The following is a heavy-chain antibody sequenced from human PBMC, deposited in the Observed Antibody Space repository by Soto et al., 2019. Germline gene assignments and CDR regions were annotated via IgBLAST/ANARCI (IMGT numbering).Heavy chain of an antibody. CDR2: IYYSGST. CDR1: GGSISSGGYY. Sequence: SETLSLTCTVSGGSISSGGYYWSWIRQHPGKGLEWIGFIYYSGSTYYNPSLKSRITISVDTSKNQFSLKLNSVTAADTAVYYCATQAPSRFFDCWGQGTLVTVSS. V-gene: IGHV4-31*03. J-gene: IGHJ5*01. CDR3: ATQAPSRFFDC.